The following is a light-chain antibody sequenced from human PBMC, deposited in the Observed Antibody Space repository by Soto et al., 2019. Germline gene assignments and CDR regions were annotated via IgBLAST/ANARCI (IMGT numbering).Light chain of an antibody. CDR3: QQYNDWPLT. J-gene: IGKJ1*01. CDR2: GAF. V-gene: IGKV3-15*01. CDR1: QSVSSN. Sequence: EIVMTQSPVTLSVSPGERATLSCRASQSVSSNLAWYQQKPGQAPSLLIYGAFTRATGIPARFNGTGSGTEFTLTISSLQSEDFALYYCQQYNDWPLTFGQGTKVDIK.